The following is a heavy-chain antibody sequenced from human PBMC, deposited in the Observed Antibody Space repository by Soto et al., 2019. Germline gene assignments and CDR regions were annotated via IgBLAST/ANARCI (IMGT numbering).Heavy chain of an antibody. J-gene: IGHJ6*02. V-gene: IGHV3-48*02. CDR2: ISSSSSTI. D-gene: IGHD5-12*01. CDR3: ARDMIEEGYSGYGRGYYYYGIDV. CDR1: GFTFSSYS. Sequence: PGGSLRLCCAASGFTFSSYSMNWVRQAPGKGLEWVSYISSSSSTIYYADSVKGRFTISRDNAKNSLYLQMNSLRDEDTAVYYCARDMIEEGYSGYGRGYYYYGIDVWGQGTTVTVSS.